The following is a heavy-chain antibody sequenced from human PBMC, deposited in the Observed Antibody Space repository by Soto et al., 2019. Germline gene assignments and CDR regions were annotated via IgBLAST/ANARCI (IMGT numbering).Heavy chain of an antibody. D-gene: IGHD3-10*01. CDR2: IKSKAAGETT. CDR1: KVTAW. Sequence: EVQLVASGGGLVTPGGSLRLSCAGSKVTAWMSWVRPAPGKGLQWVGRIKSKAAGETTDYAEPVQGRFTISRDDSKDIVYLDMNSLKIKDTAVYSCGDLDGFFFGMDVCGQGTKVTVSS. CDR3: GDLDGFFFGMDV. V-gene: IGHV3-15*01. J-gene: IGHJ6*02.